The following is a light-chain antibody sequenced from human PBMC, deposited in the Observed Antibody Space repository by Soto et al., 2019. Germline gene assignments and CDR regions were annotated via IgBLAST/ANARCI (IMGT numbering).Light chain of an antibody. J-gene: IGKJ4*02. CDR1: QGVSRY. CDR3: QQLSTYPVT. CDR2: AAS. Sequence: IQLNPSPSSLSASVGDSVTSTCRASQGVSRYLSCYQQKPGRAPILLISAASTLQRGVPARFSGSGSGTDFTLSITSLQPEDLSTYYCQQLSTYPVTVGGGTKVEIQ. V-gene: IGKV1-9*01.